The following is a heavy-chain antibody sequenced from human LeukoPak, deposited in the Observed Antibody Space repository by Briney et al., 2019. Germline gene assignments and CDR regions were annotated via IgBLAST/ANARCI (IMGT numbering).Heavy chain of an antibody. Sequence: GGSLRLSCAASGFTFSSYGMHWVRQAPGKGLEWVAFIRYDGSNKYYADSVKGRFTISRDNSKNTLYLQMNSLRAEDTAVYYCAKDARSGYSSNLFYYWGQGTLVTVSS. CDR3: AKDARSGYSSNLFYY. CDR1: GFTFSSYG. CDR2: IRYDGSNK. V-gene: IGHV3-30*02. D-gene: IGHD6-19*01. J-gene: IGHJ4*02.